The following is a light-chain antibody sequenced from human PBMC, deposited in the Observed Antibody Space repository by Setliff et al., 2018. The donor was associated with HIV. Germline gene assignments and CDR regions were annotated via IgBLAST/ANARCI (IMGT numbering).Light chain of an antibody. CDR3: QTYDTRLNIYV. CDR2: GSR. V-gene: IGLV1-40*01. J-gene: IGLJ1*01. Sequence: QSALTQPPSVSGAPGQRVTIFCTGGPSTIGPGHDVHWYQQLPGTAPKLLVYGSRNRPSGVPDRFSGSKSGNSASLAITGLQAEGEGDYYCQTYDTRLNIYVFGTGTKVTVL. CDR1: PSTIGPGHD.